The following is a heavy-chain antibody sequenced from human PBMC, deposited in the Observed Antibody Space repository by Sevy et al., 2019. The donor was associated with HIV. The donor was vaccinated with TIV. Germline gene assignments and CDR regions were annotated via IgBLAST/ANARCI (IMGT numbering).Heavy chain of an antibody. CDR1: GFSFSNVN. D-gene: IGHD2-21*01. Sequence: GGSLRLSCAASGFSFSNVNMNWVRQAPGKGLEWISSITSSSIYTYYAASVRGRFTISRDNAKNSLYLQMSSLRAEDTAVYYCARIPDYWGQGTLVTVSS. CDR2: ITSSSIYT. J-gene: IGHJ4*02. CDR3: ARIPDY. V-gene: IGHV3-21*01.